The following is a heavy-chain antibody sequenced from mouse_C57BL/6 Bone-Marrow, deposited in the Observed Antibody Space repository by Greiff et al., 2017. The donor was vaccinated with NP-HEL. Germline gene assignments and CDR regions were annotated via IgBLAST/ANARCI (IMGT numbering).Heavy chain of an antibody. D-gene: IGHD4-1*02. J-gene: IGHJ4*01. V-gene: IGHV5-17*01. CDR2: SSSGNSTI. Sequence: EVQLVGSGGGLLKPGGSLKLSFAASELPFGDIGLHWVRRAPERGLRWVAYSSSGNSTIYYADTVKGRFTISRDNAKNTLFLQMTSLRSEDTAMYYCARTNWLYYYAMDYWGQGTSVTVSS. CDR1: ELPFGDIG. CDR3: ARTNWLYYYAMDY.